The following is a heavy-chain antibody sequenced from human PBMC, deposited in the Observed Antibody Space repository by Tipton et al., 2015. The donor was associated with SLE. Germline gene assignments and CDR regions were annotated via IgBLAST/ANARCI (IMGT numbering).Heavy chain of an antibody. V-gene: IGHV3-30*18. D-gene: IGHD2-21*02. CDR3: AKAGFRGLVGTLES. CDR1: GFTFSNYG. Sequence: SLRLSCATSGFTFSNYGMYWVRQAPGKGLEWVAGITHDGSQTYYSASLEGRVNVSRDSSKKTLSLQMDRLRTEDTAVYFCAKAGFRGLVGTLESWGPGTLVTVSS. CDR2: ITHDGSQT. J-gene: IGHJ4*02.